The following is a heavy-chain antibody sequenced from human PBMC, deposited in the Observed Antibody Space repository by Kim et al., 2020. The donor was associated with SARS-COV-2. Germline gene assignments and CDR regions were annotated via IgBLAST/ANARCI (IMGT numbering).Heavy chain of an antibody. D-gene: IGHD6-6*01. V-gene: IGHV3-23*01. CDR1: GFTFVGNA. J-gene: IGHJ1*01. CDR3: VGHGSSSG. Sequence: GGSLRLSCVASGFTFVGNAVSWVRQAPGKGLQWVSDIDGSGAYTYYADFVEGRFTVSRDNSKKTFYLQLNSLRAEDTAIYYCVGHGSSSGWGQGTLVTVSS. CDR2: IDGSGAYT.